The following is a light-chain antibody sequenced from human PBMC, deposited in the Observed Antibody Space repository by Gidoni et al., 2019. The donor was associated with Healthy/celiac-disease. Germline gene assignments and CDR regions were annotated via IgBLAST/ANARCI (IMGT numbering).Light chain of an antibody. J-gene: IGKJ4*01. CDR1: QSISSY. CDR3: QQSYSTPPT. CDR2: AAS. V-gene: IGKV1-39*01. Sequence: DIQMTQSPSFLSASVGDRVTVTCRASQSISSYLNWYQQKPGKATKLLSYAASSLQSGVPSRFSGSGSGTDFTLTISSMQPEDFATYYCQQSYSTPPTFGGGTKVEIK.